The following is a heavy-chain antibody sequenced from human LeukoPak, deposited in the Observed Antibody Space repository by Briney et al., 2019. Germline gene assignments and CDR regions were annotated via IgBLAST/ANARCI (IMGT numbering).Heavy chain of an antibody. J-gene: IGHJ6*03. CDR3: AKLPSYYYYYYMDV. CDR1: GFTFSSYA. V-gene: IGHV3-23*01. Sequence: GGSLRLSCAASGFTFSSYAMSWVRQAPGKGLEWVSAISGSGGSTYYADPVKGRFTISRDNSKNTLYLQMNSLRAEDTAVYYCAKLPSYYYYYYMDVWGKGTTVTVSS. CDR2: ISGSGGST.